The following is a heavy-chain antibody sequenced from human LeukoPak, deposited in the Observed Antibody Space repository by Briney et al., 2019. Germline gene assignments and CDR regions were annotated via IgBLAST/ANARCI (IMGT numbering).Heavy chain of an antibody. J-gene: IGHJ4*02. CDR2: ISGSENYI. CDR3: ARDFIPAATFHS. V-gene: IGHV3-11*04. D-gene: IGHD6-25*01. Sequence: GGSLRLSCETSGFTFSDYYMSWIRQAPGKGLEWLAYISGSENYIYYADSVKGRFTISRDNAKNSVYLQMDSLRVEDTARYYCARDFIPAATFHSWGQGTRVTVSS. CDR1: GFTFSDYY.